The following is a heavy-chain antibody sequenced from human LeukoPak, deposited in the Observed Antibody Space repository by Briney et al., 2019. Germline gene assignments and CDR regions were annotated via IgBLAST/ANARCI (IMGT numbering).Heavy chain of an antibody. CDR3: ARESSYYDSGGYWQNRGRAFDI. V-gene: IGHV1-2*02. D-gene: IGHD3-22*01. CDR2: IHPGRGDT. J-gene: IGHJ3*02. Sequence: ASVKVSCKALGYTFTDHYFHWLRQAPGQGLEWMGWIHPGRGDTNYAQKFQGRVTMTRDTSISTAYMELSRLRSDDTAVYYCARESSYYDSGGYWQNRGRAFDIWGQGTMVTVSS. CDR1: GYTFTDHY.